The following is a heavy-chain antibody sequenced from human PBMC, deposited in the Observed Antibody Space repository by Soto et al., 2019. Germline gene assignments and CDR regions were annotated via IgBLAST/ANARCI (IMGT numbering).Heavy chain of an antibody. Sequence: QVQLQESGPGLVKPSQTLSLTCTVSCGSISSGGYYWSWIRQHPGKGLEWIWYIYYSGSTYYNPSLKRLVTISVDTSKNQFSLKLSSVTAADTAVYYCAREEDTAMADYYYYGMDVWGQGTTVTVSS. J-gene: IGHJ6*02. CDR2: IYYSGST. V-gene: IGHV4-31*01. CDR1: CGSISSGGYY. CDR3: AREEDTAMADYYYYGMDV. D-gene: IGHD5-18*01.